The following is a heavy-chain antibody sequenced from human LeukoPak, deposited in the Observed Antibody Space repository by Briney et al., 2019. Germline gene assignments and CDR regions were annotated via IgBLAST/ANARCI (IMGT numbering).Heavy chain of an antibody. V-gene: IGHV4-39*06. Sequence: SSETLSLTCTVSGGSISSSSYYWGGIRQPPGKGLEWIGSLSYSGNTYYTPSLKTRVTISADTSQNQLTLKLNSVTAADTAVYYCAEPGSGWYFHNRGPGTLVTVSS. D-gene: IGHD6-19*01. CDR1: GGSISSSSYY. CDR3: AEPGSGWYFHN. J-gene: IGHJ4*02. CDR2: LSYSGNT.